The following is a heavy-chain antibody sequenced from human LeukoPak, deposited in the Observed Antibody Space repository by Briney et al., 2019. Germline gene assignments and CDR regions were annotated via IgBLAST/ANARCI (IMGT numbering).Heavy chain of an antibody. Sequence: SSETLSLTCTVSGGSISSSSYYWGWVRQPPGKGLEWVGGIYYSGSTYYNPSLKSRVTISVDTSKNQFSLKLSSVTAADTAVYYCARDGFLLEVAPGAFDIWGQGTMVTVSS. J-gene: IGHJ3*02. D-gene: IGHD3-3*01. V-gene: IGHV4-39*07. CDR3: ARDGFLLEVAPGAFDI. CDR2: IYYSGST. CDR1: GGSISSSSYY.